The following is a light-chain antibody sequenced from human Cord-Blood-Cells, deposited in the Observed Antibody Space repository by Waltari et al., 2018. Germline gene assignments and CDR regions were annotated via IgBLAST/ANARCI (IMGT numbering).Light chain of an antibody. V-gene: IGLV1-47*01. CDR3: AAWDDSLSGLYV. CDR2: RNN. J-gene: IGLJ1*01. CDR1: SSNIGSNY. Sequence: QSVLTQPPSASGTPGQRVTIACSGSSSNIGSNYVYWYQQLPGTAPKLHIYRNNQRPSGVPDRFSGPKSGTSASLAISGLRSEDEADYYCAAWDDSLSGLYVFGTGTKVTVL.